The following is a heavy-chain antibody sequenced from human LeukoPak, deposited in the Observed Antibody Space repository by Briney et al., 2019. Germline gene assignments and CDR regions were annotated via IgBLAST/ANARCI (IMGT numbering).Heavy chain of an antibody. CDR2: INSDGSST. Sequence: GGSLRLSCAASGFTFSSYWMHWVRQAPGKGLVWVSRINSDGSSTSYADSVKGRFTISRDNAKNTLYLQMNSLRAEDTAVYYCASESITIFEGDYWGQGTLVTASS. V-gene: IGHV3-74*01. D-gene: IGHD3-3*01. J-gene: IGHJ4*02. CDR3: ASESITIFEGDY. CDR1: GFTFSSYW.